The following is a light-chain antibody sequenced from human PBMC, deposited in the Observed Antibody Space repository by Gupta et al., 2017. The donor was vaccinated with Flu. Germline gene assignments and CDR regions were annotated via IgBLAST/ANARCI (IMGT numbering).Light chain of an antibody. Sequence: QSALTQPPSASGTPGQRVTISCSGSSSNLGSNTVTWYQQFPGMAPKLLIYSNNRRPSGVPDRFSGSKSGTSASLAISGLQSEDEADYHCAAWDDSLNGWVFGGGTKLTVL. CDR3: AAWDDSLNGWV. V-gene: IGLV1-44*01. J-gene: IGLJ3*02. CDR2: SNN. CDR1: SSNLGSNT.